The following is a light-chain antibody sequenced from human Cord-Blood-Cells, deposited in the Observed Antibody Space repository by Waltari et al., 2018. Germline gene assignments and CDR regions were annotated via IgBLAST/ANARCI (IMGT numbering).Light chain of an antibody. CDR2: EGS. Sequence: QSALTQPAHVSGSPGQSITISCTGTSSYVGSYNLVSWYQQHPGKAPKLMIYEGSKRPSGVSNRFSGSKSGNTASLTISGLQAEDEADYYCCSYAGSSTFVYVFGTGTKVTVL. V-gene: IGLV2-23*03. CDR1: SSYVGSYNL. J-gene: IGLJ1*01. CDR3: CSYAGSSTFVYV.